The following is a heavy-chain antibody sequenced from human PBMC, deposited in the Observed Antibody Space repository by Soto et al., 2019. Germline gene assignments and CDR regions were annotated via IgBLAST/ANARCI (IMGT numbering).Heavy chain of an antibody. CDR3: ARLMVDPYYYETSGYFRD. CDR2: IKQDGSEK. D-gene: IGHD3-22*01. CDR1: GFTFTNDW. Sequence: GGSLRLSCAGSGFTFTNDWMSWVRQAPGKGLEWVANIKQDGSEKYYVDSVKGRFTISKDNANNSLYLQMNNLRAEDAAIYYCARLMVDPYYYETSGYFRDWGQGTLVTVSS. J-gene: IGHJ4*02. V-gene: IGHV3-7*01.